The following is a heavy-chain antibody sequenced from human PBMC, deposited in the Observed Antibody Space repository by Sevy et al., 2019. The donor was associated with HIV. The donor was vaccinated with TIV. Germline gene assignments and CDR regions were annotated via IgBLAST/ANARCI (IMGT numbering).Heavy chain of an antibody. V-gene: IGHV4-39*01. CDR2: IYYSGSS. CDR3: ATHFKGVGATDYAFDI. J-gene: IGHJ3*02. CDR1: GGSISSSSYY. Sequence: SETLSLTCTVSGGSISSSSYYWGWIRQPPGKGLEWIGSIYYSGSSYYNPSLKSRVTISVDTSKNQFSLKLSSVTAADTAVYYCATHFKGVGATDYAFDIWGQGTMVTVSS. D-gene: IGHD1-26*01.